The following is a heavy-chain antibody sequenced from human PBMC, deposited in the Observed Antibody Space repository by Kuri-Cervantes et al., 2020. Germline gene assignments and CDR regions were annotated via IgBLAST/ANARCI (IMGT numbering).Heavy chain of an antibody. CDR2: ISGSGGNT. V-gene: IGHV3-23*01. D-gene: IGHD5-24*01. CDR1: GFTFSSFW. Sequence: LSLTCAASGFTFSSFWMHWVRQAPGKGLEWVSVISGSGGNTYYAESVKGRFTISRDNSKNTLYVQMNSLRAEDTAIYYCAKDHQSSTNNYDYMDVWGKGTTVTVSS. CDR3: AKDHQSSTNNYDYMDV. J-gene: IGHJ6*03.